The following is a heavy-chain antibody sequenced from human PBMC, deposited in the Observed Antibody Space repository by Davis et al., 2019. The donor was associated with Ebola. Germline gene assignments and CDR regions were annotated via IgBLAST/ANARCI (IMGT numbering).Heavy chain of an antibody. D-gene: IGHD4-11*01. J-gene: IGHJ6*02. Sequence: GESLKISCAASGFTFSSYWMSCVRQAPGKGLEWVANIKQDGSEKYYVDSVKGRFTISRDNAKNSLYLQMNSLRAEDTAVYYCWRDHSNYFYYYGMDVWGQGTTVTVSS. CDR1: GFTFSSYW. CDR3: WRDHSNYFYYYGMDV. CDR2: IKQDGSEK. V-gene: IGHV3-7*01.